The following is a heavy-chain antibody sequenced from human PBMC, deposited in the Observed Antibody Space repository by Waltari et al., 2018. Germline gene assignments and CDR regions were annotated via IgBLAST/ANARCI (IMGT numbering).Heavy chain of an antibody. V-gene: IGHV4-38-2*02. D-gene: IGHD3-3*01. J-gene: IGHJ4*02. Sequence: QVQLQESGPGLVKPSETLSLTCTVSGYSISSGYYWGWIRQPPGKGLEWIGSIYHSGNTYSNPSLKSRVTLSVDTSKNQFSLKLSSVTAADTAVYYCAREGDYDFWSGYNFDYWGQGTLVTVSS. CDR3: AREGDYDFWSGYNFDY. CDR2: IYHSGNT. CDR1: GYSISSGYY.